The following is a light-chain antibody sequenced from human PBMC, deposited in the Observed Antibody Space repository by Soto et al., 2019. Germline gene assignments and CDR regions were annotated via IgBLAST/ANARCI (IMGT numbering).Light chain of an antibody. V-gene: IGKV1-12*01. CDR2: AAS. J-gene: IGKJ4*01. Sequence: DIQMTQSPSSVTASVGDRVAITCRASQDISSWLVWYQQKPGKAPKLLISAASRLQSGVPSRFSGFGSGTDFTLTINSLQPEDFATYYCQQANSVPLTFGGGTKVE. CDR1: QDISSW. CDR3: QQANSVPLT.